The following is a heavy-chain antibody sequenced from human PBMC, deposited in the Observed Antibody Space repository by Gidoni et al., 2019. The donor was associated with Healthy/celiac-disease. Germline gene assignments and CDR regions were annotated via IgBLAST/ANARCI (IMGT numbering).Heavy chain of an antibody. Sequence: QVQLQESGPGLVKPSETLSLPCPASGGSISSSYWSWIRQPPGKGLEWIGYISYSGRTSYNPALKSRVTIAVDTSKNQFSLKLSSVTAADTAVYYGAGRGVARLGWFDPWGQGTLVTVSS. V-gene: IGHV4-59*08. CDR3: AGRGVARLGWFDP. D-gene: IGHD3-16*01. CDR2: ISYSGRT. J-gene: IGHJ5*02. CDR1: GGSISSSY.